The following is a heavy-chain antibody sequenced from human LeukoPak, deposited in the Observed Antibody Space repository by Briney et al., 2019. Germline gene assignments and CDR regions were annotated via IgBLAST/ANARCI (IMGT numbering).Heavy chain of an antibody. V-gene: IGHV3-43*02. D-gene: IGHD4-17*01. J-gene: IGHJ3*02. CDR3: AKDTLTTVTTRVYDAFDI. CDR1: GFTFDDYA. Sequence: PGGSLTLSCAASGFTFDDYAMHWLRHAPGKGLEWVSLISGDGGSTYYADSVKGRFTISRDYSKNSLYLQMNSLRTEDTALYYCAKDTLTTVTTRVYDAFDIWGQGTMVTVSS. CDR2: ISGDGGST.